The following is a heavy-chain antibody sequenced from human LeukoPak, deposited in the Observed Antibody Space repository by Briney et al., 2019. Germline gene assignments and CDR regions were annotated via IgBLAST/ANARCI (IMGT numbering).Heavy chain of an antibody. V-gene: IGHV4-4*07. CDR3: ARGGSRLVLRYFDWSPGRDWFDP. J-gene: IGHJ5*02. Sequence: PSDTLSLTCTVSGGSISSYYWSWIRQPAGKGLEWIGRIYTSGSTNYNPSLKSRVTMSVDTSKNQFSLKLSSVTAADTAVYYCARGGSRLVLRYFDWSPGRDWFDPWGQGTLVTVSS. CDR1: GGSISSYY. CDR2: IYTSGST. D-gene: IGHD3-9*01.